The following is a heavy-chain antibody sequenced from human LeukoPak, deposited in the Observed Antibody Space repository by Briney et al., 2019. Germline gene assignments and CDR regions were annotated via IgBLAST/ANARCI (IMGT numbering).Heavy chain of an antibody. J-gene: IGHJ2*01. CDR1: GFTFSSYE. CDR3: AKDYSSSWYWYFDL. Sequence: GGSLRLSCAASGFTFSSYEMNWVRQAPGKGLEWVSYISSSGSTIYYADSVKGRFTISRDNAKKSLYLQMNSLRAEDTAVYYCAKDYSSSWYWYFDLWGRGTLVTVSS. D-gene: IGHD6-13*01. V-gene: IGHV3-48*03. CDR2: ISSSGSTI.